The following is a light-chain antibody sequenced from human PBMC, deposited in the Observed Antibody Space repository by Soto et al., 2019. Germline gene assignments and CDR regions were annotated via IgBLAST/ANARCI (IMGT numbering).Light chain of an antibody. CDR2: RAS. J-gene: IGKJ1*01. CDR1: QSVSDK. Sequence: EVLMTQSPDTLYVSPGERVTLSCRASQSVSDKLAWYQQKPGQGPRLLVYRASTRTPGIPARFSGSGSGTDFTLTISRLEPEDFAVYYCQQYGSSGTFGQGTKVDIK. CDR3: QQYGSSGT. V-gene: IGKV3-20*01.